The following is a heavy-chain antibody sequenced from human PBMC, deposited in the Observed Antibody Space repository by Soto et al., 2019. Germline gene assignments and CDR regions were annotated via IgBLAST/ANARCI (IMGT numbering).Heavy chain of an antibody. J-gene: IGHJ6*02. D-gene: IGHD6-13*01. CDR2: INHSGST. V-gene: IGHV4-34*01. CDR1: GGSISSYY. Sequence: PSETLSLTCTVSGGSISSYYWSWIRQPPGKGLEWIGEINHSGSTNYNPSLKSRVTISVDTSKNQFSLKLSSVTAADTAVYYCARFERIAAAGRGDYYYGMDVWGQGTTVTVSS. CDR3: ARFERIAAAGRGDYYYGMDV.